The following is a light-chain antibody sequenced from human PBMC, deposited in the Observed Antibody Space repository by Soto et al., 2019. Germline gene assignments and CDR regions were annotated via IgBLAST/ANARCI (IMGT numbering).Light chain of an antibody. V-gene: IGKV3-11*01. CDR1: QSVSSY. CDR2: DAS. Sequence: NVLKHSPATVSLSPGERATLSCRASQSVSSYLAWYQQKPGQAPRLPIYDASNRATGIPARFSGSGSGTDFTLTISSLEPEDFAVYYCQQRSNWPPLFTFGPGTKVDIK. J-gene: IGKJ3*01. CDR3: QQRSNWPPLFT.